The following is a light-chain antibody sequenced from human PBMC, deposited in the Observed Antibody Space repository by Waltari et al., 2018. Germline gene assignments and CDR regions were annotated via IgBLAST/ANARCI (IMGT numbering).Light chain of an antibody. Sequence: EIVLTQYPGSLSVSPGDRATVSCRASQSVGRTLAWYQQKPGQVPRLLMYGASSRATGTPDRFIGSGSGTDFSLTISRLEPEDFAVYYCQHYVRLPATFGQGTKVEIK. CDR1: QSVGRT. J-gene: IGKJ1*01. V-gene: IGKV3-20*01. CDR3: QHYVRLPAT. CDR2: GAS.